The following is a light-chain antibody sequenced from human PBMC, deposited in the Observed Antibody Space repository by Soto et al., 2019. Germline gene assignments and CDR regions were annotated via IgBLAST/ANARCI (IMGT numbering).Light chain of an antibody. CDR2: GAS. V-gene: IGKV3-20*01. J-gene: IGKJ5*01. CDR1: QSVSNNY. CDR3: QQYGTSEII. Sequence: EIVLTQSPGTLSLSPGERATLSCRASQSVSNNYLAWYQQKPGQASRLLIYGASNRATGIPDRFSGSGSGTDFTLTISRLEPEDFAVFYCQQYGTSEIIFGQGTRLEIK.